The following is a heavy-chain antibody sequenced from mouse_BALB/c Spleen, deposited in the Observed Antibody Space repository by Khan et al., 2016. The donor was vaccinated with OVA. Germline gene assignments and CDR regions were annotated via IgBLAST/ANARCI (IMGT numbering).Heavy chain of an antibody. CDR3: ARSGFYAMDY. CDR1: GDSITSGY. V-gene: IGHV3-8*02. Sequence: VQLKQSGPSLVKPSQTLSLTCSVSGDSITSGYWNWIRKFPGNKLEYMGYITYSGSTYYNPSLKSRIFITRDTSKNQYYLQLNTVTTEDTATYYCARSGFYAMDYWGQGTSVTVSS. J-gene: IGHJ4*01. D-gene: IGHD1-3*01. CDR2: ITYSGST.